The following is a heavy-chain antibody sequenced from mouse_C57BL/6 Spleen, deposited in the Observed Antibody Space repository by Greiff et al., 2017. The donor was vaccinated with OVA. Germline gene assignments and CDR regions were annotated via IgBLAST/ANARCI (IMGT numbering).Heavy chain of an antibody. CDR2: INYDGSST. V-gene: IGHV5-16*01. CDR3: AREYFDV. Sequence: EVNVVESEGGLVQPGSSMKLSCTASGFTFSDYYMAWVRQVPEKGLEWVANINYDGSSTYYLDSLKSRFIISRDNAKNILYLQMSSLKSEDTATYYCAREYFDVWGTGTTVTVSS. J-gene: IGHJ1*03. CDR1: GFTFSDYY.